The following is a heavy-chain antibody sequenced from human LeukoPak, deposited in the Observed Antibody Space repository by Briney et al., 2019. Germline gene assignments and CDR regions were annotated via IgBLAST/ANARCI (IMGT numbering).Heavy chain of an antibody. V-gene: IGHV4-4*07. CDR1: GGSFSGYY. CDR2: IYTSGST. CDR3: ARDHYYYYYMDV. J-gene: IGHJ6*03. Sequence: SETLSLTCAVYGGSFSGYYWSWIRQPAGKGLEWIGRIYTSGSTNYNPSLKSRVTMSVDTSKNQFSLKLSSVTAADTAVYYCARDHYYYYYMDVWGKGTTVTISS.